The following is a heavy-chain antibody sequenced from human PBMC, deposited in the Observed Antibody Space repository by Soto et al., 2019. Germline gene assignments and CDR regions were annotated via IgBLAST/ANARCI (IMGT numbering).Heavy chain of an antibody. CDR2: IYESGYT. V-gene: IGHV4-31*03. CDR1: GASVSTGAYY. CDR3: VRALRPTAMVYHWLDP. D-gene: IGHD5-18*01. J-gene: IGHJ5*02. Sequence: PSETLSLTCTVSGASVSTGAYYWGWVRQRPGKGLEWVGYIYESGYTYYNTSLKSRLTISLDRSNNQFSLGLTSVTAADTAVYYCVRALRPTAMVYHWLDPWGQGTLVTVYS.